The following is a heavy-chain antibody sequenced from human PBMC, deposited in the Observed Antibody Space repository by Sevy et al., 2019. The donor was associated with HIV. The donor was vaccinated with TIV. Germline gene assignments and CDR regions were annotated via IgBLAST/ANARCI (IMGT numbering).Heavy chain of an antibody. CDR1: GFTFSSYW. J-gene: IGHJ4*02. CDR2: IKQDGSEK. Sequence: GGSLRLSCAASGFTFSSYWMSWVRQAPGKGLEWVANIKQDGSEKYYVDSVMGRFTISRDNAKNSLYLQMNSLRAEDTAVYYCAREAEYYYDSSGYQYYFDYWGQGTLVTVSS. V-gene: IGHV3-7*01. D-gene: IGHD3-22*01. CDR3: AREAEYYYDSSGYQYYFDY.